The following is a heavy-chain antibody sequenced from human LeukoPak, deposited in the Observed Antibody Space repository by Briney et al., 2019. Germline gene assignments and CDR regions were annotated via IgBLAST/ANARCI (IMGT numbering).Heavy chain of an antibody. CDR1: GVSISSSSYY. CDR3: ARVPHSSSSEWFDP. CDR2: IYYSGST. J-gene: IGHJ5*02. Sequence: PSETLSLTCRVSGVSISSSSYYWGWIRQPQGKGREWFGSIYYSGSTYYNPSLKSRVTISVDTSKNQFSLRLSSVTAADTAVFYCARVPHSSSSEWFDPWGQGTLVTVSS. V-gene: IGHV4-39*07. D-gene: IGHD6-6*01.